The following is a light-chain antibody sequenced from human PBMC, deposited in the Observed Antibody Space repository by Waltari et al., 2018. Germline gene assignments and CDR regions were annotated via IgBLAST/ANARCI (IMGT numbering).Light chain of an antibody. CDR2: ENT. V-gene: IGLV1-40*01. CDR3: QSYDNSLRGSVL. Sequence: QSVLTQAPSVSGAPGQRVTITCTAGDSDIASFGFNWYQHLTGRVPKLLIDENTDRPAWVPDRSSGSTACTSALLATEGLQPEDEGDYYCQSYDNSLRGSVLFGGGTKVTV. CDR1: DSDIASFG. J-gene: IGLJ3*02.